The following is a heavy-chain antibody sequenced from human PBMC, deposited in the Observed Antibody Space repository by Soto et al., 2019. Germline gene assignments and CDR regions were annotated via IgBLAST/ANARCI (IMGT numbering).Heavy chain of an antibody. CDR1: GYLFTEND. J-gene: IGHJ4*02. Sequence: QVQLVQSGSEVRRPGTSVKVSCKASGYLFTENDINWVQQATGQGPEWMGWMNPKSGNTGYAQKFQGRVSMTRDNSKTTAYMELSSLGSEDTAVYYCVRAPLDYYSADYFDTWGQGTQVTVSS. V-gene: IGHV1-8*01. D-gene: IGHD3-10*01. CDR3: VRAPLDYYSADYFDT. CDR2: MNPKSGNT.